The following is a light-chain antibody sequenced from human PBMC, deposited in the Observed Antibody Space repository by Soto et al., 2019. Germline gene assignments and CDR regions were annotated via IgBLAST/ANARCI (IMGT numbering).Light chain of an antibody. CDR3: QVWDSTSDVV. V-gene: IGLV3-21*02. CDR2: DDS. J-gene: IGLJ2*01. Sequence: SYELTQPPSVSVAPGQTARIPCGGNNIGSKSVHWYRQPPGQAPVLVVYDDSDRPSGIPERFSGSNSGNTATLTISRVEAGDEADYCCQVWDSTSDVVFGGGTKLTVL. CDR1: NIGSKS.